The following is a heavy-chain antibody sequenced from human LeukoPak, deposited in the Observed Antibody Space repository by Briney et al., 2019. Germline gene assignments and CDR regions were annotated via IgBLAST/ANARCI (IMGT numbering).Heavy chain of an antibody. CDR3: ARPSNYYYMDV. CDR2: INPNSGGT. CDR1: GYTFTGYY. Sequence: ASVKVSCKASGYTFTGYYMHWVRQAPGQGLEWMGRINPNSGGTNYAQMFQGRVTMTRDTSISTAYMELSRLRSDDTAVYYCARPSNYYYMDVWGKGTTVTVSS. V-gene: IGHV1-2*06. J-gene: IGHJ6*03.